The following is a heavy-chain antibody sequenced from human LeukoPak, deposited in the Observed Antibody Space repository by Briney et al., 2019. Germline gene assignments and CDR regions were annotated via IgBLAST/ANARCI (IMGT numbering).Heavy chain of an antibody. Sequence: GRSLRLSCAASGFTFRSYGMHWVRLAPGKGLEWVAVIWYDGTNKYYADSVKGRFTISRDNSKNTLYLQMNSLRAEDTAVYYCARDQPLDCWGQGTLVTVSS. CDR2: IWYDGTNK. CDR1: GFTFRSYG. CDR3: ARDQPLDC. V-gene: IGHV3-33*01. J-gene: IGHJ4*02. D-gene: IGHD1-14*01.